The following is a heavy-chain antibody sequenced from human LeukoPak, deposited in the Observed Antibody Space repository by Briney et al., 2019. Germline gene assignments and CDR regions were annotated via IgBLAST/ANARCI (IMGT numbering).Heavy chain of an antibody. J-gene: IGHJ4*02. V-gene: IGHV3-15*01. CDR2: IKKKIEGETA. Sequence: GGSLRLSCAASGFAFNNAWMNWVRQAPGKGLEWVGRIKKKIEGETAHYAAPVRGRFIISRDDSKNTLYLQMDSLKTEDTAVYYCTTREVTTNDYWGQGTLVTVSS. CDR3: TTREVTTNDY. CDR1: GFAFNNAW. D-gene: IGHD4-17*01.